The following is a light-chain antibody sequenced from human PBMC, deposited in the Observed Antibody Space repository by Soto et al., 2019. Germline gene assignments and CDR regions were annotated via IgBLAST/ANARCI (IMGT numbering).Light chain of an antibody. V-gene: IGLV2-14*03. CDR1: SSDVGGYNF. CDR2: DVN. CDR3: SSYSGSSTLVL. Sequence: QSVLTQPASVSGSPGQSIAISCTGTSSDVGGYNFVSWYQQHPGKAPKLVIYDVNIRPSGFSDRFSGSKSGNTASLTISGLQAEDEADYYCSSYSGSSTLVLFGGGTKLTVL. J-gene: IGLJ2*01.